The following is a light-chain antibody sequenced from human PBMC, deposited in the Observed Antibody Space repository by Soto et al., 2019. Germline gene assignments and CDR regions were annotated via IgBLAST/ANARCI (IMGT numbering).Light chain of an antibody. Sequence: QSALTQPASVSGSPGQSVTISCTGTSSDVGAYDFVSWYQQHPGKAPKVMIYEVSDRPSGVSNRFSGSKSGNTASLTISGLQAEDEAHYYCSSYTSSSTLVFGTGTKLTVL. CDR2: EVS. CDR1: SSDVGAYDF. J-gene: IGLJ1*01. CDR3: SSYTSSSTLV. V-gene: IGLV2-14*01.